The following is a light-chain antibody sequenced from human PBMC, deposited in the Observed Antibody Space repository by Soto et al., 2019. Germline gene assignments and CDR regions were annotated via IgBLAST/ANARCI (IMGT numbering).Light chain of an antibody. Sequence: QSALTQPASVSGSPGQSIPISCTGTSNDVGGYNYVSWYQQHPGKAPKLIIYGVSTRPSGISPRFSGSKSGDTASLTISGLQAEDEADYYCSSYTSSSTLAVIFGGGTKVTVL. CDR3: SSYTSSSTLAVI. CDR1: SNDVGGYNY. J-gene: IGLJ2*01. V-gene: IGLV2-14*01. CDR2: GVS.